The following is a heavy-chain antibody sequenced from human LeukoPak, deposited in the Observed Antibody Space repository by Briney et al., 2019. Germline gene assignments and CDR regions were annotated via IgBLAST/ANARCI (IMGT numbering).Heavy chain of an antibody. Sequence: PSETLSLTCAVSGYSISSGYHWGSIRQPPGKGLEWIGSIYHSGSTYYNPSLKSRVTISVDTSKNQFSLKLSSVTAADTAVYYCARMGIVVVAATPSLFDPWGQGTLVTVSS. D-gene: IGHD2-15*01. CDR2: IYHSGST. CDR3: ARMGIVVVAATPSLFDP. J-gene: IGHJ5*02. V-gene: IGHV4-38-2*01. CDR1: GYSISSGYH.